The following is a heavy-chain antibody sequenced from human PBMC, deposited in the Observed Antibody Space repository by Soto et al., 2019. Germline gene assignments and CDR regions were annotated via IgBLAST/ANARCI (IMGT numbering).Heavy chain of an antibody. V-gene: IGHV4-39*01. CDR1: GGSMSSSSYY. J-gene: IGHJ4*02. CDR3: ARHLSDGHHTIDY. CDR2: IYYSGST. Sequence: PSETLSLTCTVSGGSMSSSSYYWGWIRQPPGKGLEWIGSIYYSGSTYYNPSLKSRVTISVDTSKNQFSLKLSSVTAADTAVYYCARHLSDGHHTIDYCGQGTLVTVSS. D-gene: IGHD3-3*01.